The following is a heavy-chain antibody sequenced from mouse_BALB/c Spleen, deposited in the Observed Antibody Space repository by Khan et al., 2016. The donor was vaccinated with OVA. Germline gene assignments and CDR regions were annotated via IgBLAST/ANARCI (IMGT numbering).Heavy chain of an antibody. J-gene: IGHJ2*01. Sequence: VQLKQSGPELVKPGASEKISCKASGYSFTGYFMNWVMQRHGKSLEWIGRINPHIGETFYNPKFKGKATLTVDESSSTAHMELRSLASEDSAVDYCARSYGSDFDYWGQGTTLTVSS. CDR3: ARSYGSDFDY. CDR2: INPHIGET. CDR1: GYSFTGYF. D-gene: IGHD1-1*01. V-gene: IGHV1-20*02.